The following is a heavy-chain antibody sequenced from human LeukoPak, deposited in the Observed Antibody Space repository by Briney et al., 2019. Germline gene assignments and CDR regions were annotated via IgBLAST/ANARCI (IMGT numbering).Heavy chain of an antibody. CDR3: ARYTAGIWGYSFDY. Sequence: SETLSLTCTVSGYSISSGYYWSWIRQPPGKGLEWIGTIHHSGVTYYNPSLKRRVTVSVDTSKNQFSLKLSSVTAAGTAVYYCARYTAGIWGYSFDYWGQGTLVTVSS. J-gene: IGHJ4*02. CDR2: IHHSGVT. CDR1: GYSISSGYY. D-gene: IGHD3-22*01. V-gene: IGHV4-38-2*02.